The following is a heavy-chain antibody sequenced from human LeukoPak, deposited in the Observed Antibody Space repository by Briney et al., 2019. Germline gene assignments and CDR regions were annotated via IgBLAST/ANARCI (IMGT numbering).Heavy chain of an antibody. Sequence: SETLSLTCAVCGGSFSGYYWSWIRQPPGKGLEWIGEINHSGSTNYNPSLKSRVTMSVDTSKNQFSLKLSSVTAADTAVYYCARELGRYGLRFLEWLDEGLNWFDPWGQGTLVTVSS. J-gene: IGHJ5*02. CDR3: ARELGRYGLRFLEWLDEGLNWFDP. CDR1: GGSFSGYY. V-gene: IGHV4-34*01. CDR2: INHSGST. D-gene: IGHD3-3*01.